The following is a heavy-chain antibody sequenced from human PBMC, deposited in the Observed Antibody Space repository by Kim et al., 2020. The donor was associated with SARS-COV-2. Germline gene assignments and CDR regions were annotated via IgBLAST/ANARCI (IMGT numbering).Heavy chain of an antibody. CDR2: INPSGGST. J-gene: IGHJ4*02. D-gene: IGHD3-16*01. CDR1: GYTFTSYY. Sequence: ASVKVSCKASGYTFTSYYMHWVRQAPGQGLEWMGIINPSGGSTSYAQKFQGRVTMTRDTSTSTVYMELSSLRSEDTAVYYCARDARSTSFWGGVPQYYFDYWGQGTLVTVSS. CDR3: ARDARSTSFWGGVPQYYFDY. V-gene: IGHV1-46*01.